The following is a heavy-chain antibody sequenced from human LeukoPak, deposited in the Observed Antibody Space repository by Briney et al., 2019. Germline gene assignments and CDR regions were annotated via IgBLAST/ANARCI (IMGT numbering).Heavy chain of an antibody. V-gene: IGHV4-4*07. CDR3: ARGVVVAGLRYYFDS. D-gene: IGHD6-19*01. J-gene: IGHJ4*02. Sequence: SETLSLTCTVSGGSISSYYWSWIRQPAGKGLEWVGRIYSTGSTKYSPSLENRLTMSLDTSKDQFSLKLTSVTAADTAVYYCARGVVVAGLRYYFDSWGQGSLVSVSS. CDR2: IYSTGST. CDR1: GGSISSYY.